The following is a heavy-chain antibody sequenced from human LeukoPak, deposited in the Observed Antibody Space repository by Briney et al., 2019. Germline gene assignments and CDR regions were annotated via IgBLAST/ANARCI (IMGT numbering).Heavy chain of an antibody. CDR1: GFTFSNYW. CDR3: ARGFRGSFEY. Sequence: PGGSLRLSCAASGFTFSNYWMNWVRQAPGKGLEWVANIKQDGSETRYVDSVKGRFTISRDNAKNSLFLQMNSLRADDTAVYFCARGFRGSFEYWGQGTLVTVSS. V-gene: IGHV3-7*01. D-gene: IGHD1-26*01. CDR2: IKQDGSET. J-gene: IGHJ4*02.